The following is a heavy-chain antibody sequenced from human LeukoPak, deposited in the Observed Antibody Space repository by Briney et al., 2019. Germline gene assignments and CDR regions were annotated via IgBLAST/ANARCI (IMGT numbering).Heavy chain of an antibody. CDR3: ARENERYYYDSSGYGY. D-gene: IGHD3-22*01. CDR2: ISAYNGNT. Sequence: ASVKVSCRASGYTFTSYGISWVRQAPGQGLEWMGWISAYNGNTNYAQKLQGRVTMTTDTSTSTAYMELRSLRSDDTAVYYCARENERYYYDSSGYGYWGQGTLVTVSS. V-gene: IGHV1-18*01. CDR1: GYTFTSYG. J-gene: IGHJ4*02.